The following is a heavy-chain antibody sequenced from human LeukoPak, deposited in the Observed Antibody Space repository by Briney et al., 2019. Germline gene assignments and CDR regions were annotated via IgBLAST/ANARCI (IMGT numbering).Heavy chain of an antibody. D-gene: IGHD2-2*01. J-gene: IGHJ5*02. CDR1: GGTFSSYA. Sequence: SVKVSCKASGGTFSSYAISWVRQAPGQGLEWMGRIIPIFGIANYAQKFQGRVTITADKSTSTAYMELSSPRSEDTAVYYCARDGGKDIVVVPAADNWFDPWGQGTLVTVSS. CDR2: IIPIFGIA. CDR3: ARDGGKDIVVVPAADNWFDP. V-gene: IGHV1-69*04.